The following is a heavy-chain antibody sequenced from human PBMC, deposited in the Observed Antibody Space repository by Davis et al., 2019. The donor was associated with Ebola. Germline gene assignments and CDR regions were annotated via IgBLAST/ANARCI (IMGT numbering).Heavy chain of an antibody. CDR1: AFTFSNSA. CDR2: IVVGNVNT. D-gene: IGHD1-14*01. Sequence: SVKVCCKASAFTFSNSAMQWVRQARGQRPEWIGSIVVGNVNTNSAQKFQGRVTITRDMSTSTSYLDLSNLRSEDTAVYYCAASAGTVGKFDYWGQGTLVTVSS. V-gene: IGHV1-58*02. J-gene: IGHJ4*01. CDR3: AASAGTVGKFDY.